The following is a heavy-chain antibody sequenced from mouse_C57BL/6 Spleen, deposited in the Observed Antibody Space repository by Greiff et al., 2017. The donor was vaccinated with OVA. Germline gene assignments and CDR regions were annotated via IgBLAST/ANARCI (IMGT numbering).Heavy chain of an antibody. CDR3: ARDRIRYWYFDV. Sequence: DVQLVESGGGLVKPGGSLKLSCAASGFTFSSYAMSWVRQTPEKRLEWVATISDGGSYTYYPDNVKGRFTISRDNAKNNLYLQMSHLKSEDTAMYYCARDRIRYWYFDVWGTGTTVTVSS. CDR2: ISDGGSYT. CDR1: GFTFSSYA. V-gene: IGHV5-4*01. J-gene: IGHJ1*03.